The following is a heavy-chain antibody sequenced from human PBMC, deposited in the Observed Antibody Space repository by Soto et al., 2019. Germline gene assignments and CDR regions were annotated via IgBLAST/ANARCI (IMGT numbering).Heavy chain of an antibody. CDR3: ARSHDILTGYPDY. J-gene: IGHJ4*02. V-gene: IGHV4-59*08. CDR1: GGSISSYY. D-gene: IGHD3-9*01. CDR2: IYYSGST. Sequence: PSETLSLTCTVSGGSISSYYWSWIRQPPGKGLEWIGYIYYSGSTNYNPSLKSRVTISVDTSKNQFSLKLSSVTAADTAVYYCARSHDILTGYPDYWGQGTLVTVSS.